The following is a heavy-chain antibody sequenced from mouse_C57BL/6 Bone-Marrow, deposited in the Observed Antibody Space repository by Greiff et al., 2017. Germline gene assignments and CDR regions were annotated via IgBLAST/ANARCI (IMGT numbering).Heavy chain of an antibody. CDR1: GFTFSDYY. CDR2: ISNGGGST. J-gene: IGHJ3*01. CDR3: ARHEKGAWFAY. V-gene: IGHV5-12*01. Sequence: EVQLVESGGGLVQPGGSLKLSCAASGFTFSDYYMYWVRQTPEKRLEWVAYISNGGGSTYYPDTVKGRFTISRDNAKNTLYLQMSRLKSEDTAMYYCARHEKGAWFAYWGQGTLVTVSA.